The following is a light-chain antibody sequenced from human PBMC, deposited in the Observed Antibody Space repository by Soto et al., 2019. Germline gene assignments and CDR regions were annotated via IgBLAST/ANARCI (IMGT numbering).Light chain of an antibody. CDR2: CTS. CDR1: ESVRSSS. V-gene: IGKV3-20*01. J-gene: IGKJ1*01. CDR3: QQYGXMWT. Sequence: EIVLTQSPGTLSLSPGDRATLSCRAIESVRSSSLSWYQHKPGQAPRLVISCTSRRATGIPDRFSGSGSGTDFTLTINRLEPEDFAMYSCQQYGXMWTCGQGTKV.